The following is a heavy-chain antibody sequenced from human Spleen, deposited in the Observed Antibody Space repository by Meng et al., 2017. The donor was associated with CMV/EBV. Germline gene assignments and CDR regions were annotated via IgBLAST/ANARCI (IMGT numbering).Heavy chain of an antibody. J-gene: IGHJ6*02. D-gene: IGHD3-3*01. CDR3: ARDGVRFLEWLLALDYYYYGMDV. CDR2: ISSSSSYI. V-gene: IGHV3-21*01. Sequence: GGSLRLSCAASGFTFSSYAMSWVRQAPGKGLEWVSSISSSSSYIYYADSVKGRFTISRDNAKNSLYLQMNSLRAEDTAVYYCARDGVRFLEWLLALDYYYYGMDVWGQGTTVTVSS. CDR1: GFTFSSYA.